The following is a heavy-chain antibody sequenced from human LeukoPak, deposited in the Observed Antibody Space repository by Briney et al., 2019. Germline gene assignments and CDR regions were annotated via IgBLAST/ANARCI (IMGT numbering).Heavy chain of an antibody. D-gene: IGHD2-15*01. CDR1: GFIFDDYA. V-gene: IGHV3-9*03. CDR3: ARDRFRYCSAAYCSHFEF. CDR2: INWNSGTI. Sequence: PGRSLRLSCAASGFIFDDYAMHWVRQAPGKGLEWVPGINWNSGTIGYADSVKGRFTISRDNAKNSLYLQMNSLRADDMAFYYCARDRFRYCSAAYCSHFEFWGQGTLVSVSS. J-gene: IGHJ4*02.